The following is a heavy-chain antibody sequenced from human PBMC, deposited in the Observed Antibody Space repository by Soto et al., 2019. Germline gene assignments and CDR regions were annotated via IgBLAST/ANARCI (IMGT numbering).Heavy chain of an antibody. CDR1: GITINTDG. J-gene: IGHJ4*02. Sequence: VHLVESGGGSVQPGGSLRLSCAASGITINTDGMNWVRQAPGKGLEWVSYISSSSDTIYYADFVKGRFTISRDNAKNSLYLQMNILRVEDTATYYCASGMGMATTGRYDYWGQGTLVTVSS. V-gene: IGHV3-48*01. CDR3: ASGMGMATTGRYDY. CDR2: ISSSSDTI. D-gene: IGHD1-1*01.